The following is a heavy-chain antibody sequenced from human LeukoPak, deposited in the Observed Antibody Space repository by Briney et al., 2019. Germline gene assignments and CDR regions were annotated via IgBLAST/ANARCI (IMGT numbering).Heavy chain of an antibody. D-gene: IGHD3-22*01. CDR1: GFTFSSYW. CDR3: ARITGYYDSSGYYTVLGYYYGMDV. J-gene: IGHJ6*02. CDR2: INSDGSST. V-gene: IGHV3-74*01. Sequence: GGSLRLSCAASGFTFSSYWMHWVRQAPGKGLVWVSRINSDGSSTSYADSVKGRFTISRDNAKNTLYLQMNSLRAEDTAVHYCARITGYYDSSGYYTVLGYYYGMDVWGQGTTVTVSS.